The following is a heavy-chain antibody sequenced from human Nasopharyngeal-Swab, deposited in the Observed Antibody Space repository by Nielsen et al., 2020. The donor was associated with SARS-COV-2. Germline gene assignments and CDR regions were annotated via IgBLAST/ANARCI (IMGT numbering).Heavy chain of an antibody. V-gene: IGHV1-18*01. J-gene: IGHJ6*02. CDR2: ISAYNGNT. CDR3: ARLYCGGDCYSEDYYGMDV. Sequence: WVRQAPGQGLEWMGWISAYNGNTNYAQKLQGRVTMTTDTSTCTAYMELRSLRSDDTAVYYCARLYCGGDCYSEDYYGMDVWGQGTTVTVSS. D-gene: IGHD2-21*02.